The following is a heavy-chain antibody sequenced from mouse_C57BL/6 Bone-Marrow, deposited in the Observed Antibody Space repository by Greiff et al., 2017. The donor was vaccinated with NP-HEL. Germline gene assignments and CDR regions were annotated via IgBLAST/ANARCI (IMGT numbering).Heavy chain of an antibody. CDR2: IWGVGST. D-gene: IGHD2-4*01. Sequence: VQVVESGPGLVAPSQSLSITCTVSGFSLTSYGVAWVRQSPGKGLEWLGVIWGVGSTNYNSALKSRLSISKDNSKSQVFLKMNSLQTDDTAMYYCASAYDYGFAYWGQGTLVTVSA. V-gene: IGHV2-6*01. CDR3: ASAYDYGFAY. CDR1: GFSLTSYG. J-gene: IGHJ3*01.